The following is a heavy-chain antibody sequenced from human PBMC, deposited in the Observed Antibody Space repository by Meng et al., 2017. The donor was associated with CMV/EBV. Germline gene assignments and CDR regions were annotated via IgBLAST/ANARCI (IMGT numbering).Heavy chain of an antibody. D-gene: IGHD2-2*01. CDR3: ARGVVVPAAISVRVISVLGYYYYGMDV. CDR2: ISYDGSNK. V-gene: IGHV3-30*04. CDR1: GFTFSSYA. J-gene: IGHJ6*02. Sequence: GGSLRLSCAASGFTFSSYAMHWVRQAPGKGLEWVAVISYDGSNKYYADSAKGRFTISRDNSKNTLYLQMNSLRAEDTAVYYCARGVVVPAAISVRVISVLGYYYYGMDVWGQGTTVTVSS.